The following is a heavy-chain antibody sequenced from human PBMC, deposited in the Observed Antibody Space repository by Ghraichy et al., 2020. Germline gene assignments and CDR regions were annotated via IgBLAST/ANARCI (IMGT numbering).Heavy chain of an antibody. J-gene: IGHJ4*02. CDR3: AKSFSNYLDY. V-gene: IGHV3-11*01. CDR2: ISNTGTTI. Sequence: GGSLRLSCACSGFTFSDYYMGWIRQAPGKGLEWVSYISNTGTTIYYADSVKGRFTTSRDNAKNALHLQMNSLRSDDTAVYYCAKSFSNYLDYWGQGTLVTVSS. CDR1: GFTFSDYY. D-gene: IGHD3-16*02.